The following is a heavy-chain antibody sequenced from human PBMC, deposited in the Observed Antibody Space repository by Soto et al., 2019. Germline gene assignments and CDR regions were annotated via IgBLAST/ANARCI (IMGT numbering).Heavy chain of an antibody. V-gene: IGHV1-2*02. D-gene: IGHD2-15*01. CDR2: INPNSGGT. CDR1: GYTFTGYY. Sequence: GASVKVSCKASGYTFTGYYMHWVRQAPGQGLEWMGWINPNSGGTNYAQKFQGRATMTRDTSISTAYMELSRLRSDDTAVYYCARDRVVVVVAATGSWYYYYGMDVWGQGTTVTVSS. J-gene: IGHJ6*02. CDR3: ARDRVVVVVAATGSWYYYYGMDV.